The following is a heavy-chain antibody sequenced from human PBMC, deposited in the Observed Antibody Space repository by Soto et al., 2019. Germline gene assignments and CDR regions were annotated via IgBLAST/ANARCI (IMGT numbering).Heavy chain of an antibody. CDR1: GSSISSGDYY. J-gene: IGHJ5*02. V-gene: IGHV4-30-4*01. CDR3: ARVIGAVADPDNWFDP. D-gene: IGHD6-19*01. Sequence: SETLSLTCTVSGSSISSGDYYWSWIRQPPGKGLEWIGYIYYSGSTYYNPSLKSRVTISVDTSKNQFSLKLSSVTAADTSVYYCARVIGAVADPDNWFDPWGQGTLVTVSA. CDR2: IYYSGST.